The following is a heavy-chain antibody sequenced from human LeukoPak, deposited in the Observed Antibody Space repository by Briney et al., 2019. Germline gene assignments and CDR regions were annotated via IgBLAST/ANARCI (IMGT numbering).Heavy chain of an antibody. Sequence: PGGSLRLSCAASGFTFSSYGMHWVRHAPGKGLELVAVISYDGSNKYYADSVKGRFTISRDNSKNTLYLQMNSLRAEDTAVYYCAKDPMVRGVRVFDYWGQGTLVTVSS. CDR3: AKDPMVRGVRVFDY. CDR2: ISYDGSNK. J-gene: IGHJ4*02. CDR1: GFTFSSYG. D-gene: IGHD3-10*01. V-gene: IGHV3-30*18.